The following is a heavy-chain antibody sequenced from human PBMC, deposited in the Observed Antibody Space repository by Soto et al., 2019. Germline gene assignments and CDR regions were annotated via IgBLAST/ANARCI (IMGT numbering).Heavy chain of an antibody. J-gene: IGHJ6*02. Sequence: QVQLVESGGSVVQPGRSLRLSCAASGFTFSSYGMHWVREAPGKGLEWVGVIWYNGSDKKYADSVKGRFTISRDNSENTLYLQMNSLRAEDTAVYYCAKDYADWTGLYYYGMDVWGQGTTVTVSS. V-gene: IGHV3-33*06. D-gene: IGHD4-17*01. CDR1: GFTFSSYG. CDR2: IWYNGSDK. CDR3: AKDYADWTGLYYYGMDV.